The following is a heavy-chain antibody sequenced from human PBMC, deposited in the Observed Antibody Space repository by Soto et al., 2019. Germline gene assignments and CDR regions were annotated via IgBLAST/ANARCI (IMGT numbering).Heavy chain of an antibody. CDR2: INAGNGNT. Sequence: ASVKVSCKASGYTFTSYAMHWVRQAPGQRLEWMGWINAGNGNTKYSQKFQGRVTITRDTSASTAYMELSSLRSEDTAVYYCARGYDSSGFIWFDPWGQGTLVTVS. CDR3: ARGYDSSGFIWFDP. CDR1: GYTFTSYA. D-gene: IGHD3-22*01. V-gene: IGHV1-3*01. J-gene: IGHJ5*02.